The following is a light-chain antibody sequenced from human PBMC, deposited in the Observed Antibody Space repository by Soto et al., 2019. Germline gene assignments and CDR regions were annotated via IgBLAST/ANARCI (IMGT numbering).Light chain of an antibody. Sequence: DNPLTQSPSSRSASVGDRLTITCRARHSIDSWLAWYQQKPGKAPKVLMYKASNLESGVPSRFSGSGSETECTLTISSLQPDDVAIYYCQHYKSYPWTFGQGTKVDI. V-gene: IGKV1-5*03. CDR3: QHYKSYPWT. CDR1: HSIDSW. J-gene: IGKJ1*01. CDR2: KAS.